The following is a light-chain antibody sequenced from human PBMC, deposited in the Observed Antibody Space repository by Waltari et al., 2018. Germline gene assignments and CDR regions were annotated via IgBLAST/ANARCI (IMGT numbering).Light chain of an antibody. CDR3: SSYTSSSTLV. J-gene: IGLJ2*01. Sequence: QSALTQPASVSGSPGQSLTISCTGTSSDVGGYNYVSWYQQHPGKAPKLMIYDVSKRPSGVSNRFSGSKSGNTASLTIFGLQAEDEADYYCSSYTSSSTLVFGGGTKLTVL. CDR2: DVS. V-gene: IGLV2-14*01. CDR1: SSDVGGYNY.